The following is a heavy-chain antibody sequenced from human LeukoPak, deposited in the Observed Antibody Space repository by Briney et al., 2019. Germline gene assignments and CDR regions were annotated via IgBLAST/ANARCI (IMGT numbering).Heavy chain of an antibody. CDR1: GFTFSNYV. CDR2: ILGSGGST. V-gene: IGHV3-23*01. D-gene: IGHD3-9*01. CDR3: AKWGDYDFLTGYYVPYY. Sequence: GGSLRLSCAASGFTFSNYVMSSVRQAPGKGLAGVSAILGSGGSTYYEDSVKGRFTVSRDHSKSTLYLQMNSLRAEDTALYYCAKWGDYDFLTGYYVPYYWGQGTLVTLSS. J-gene: IGHJ4*02.